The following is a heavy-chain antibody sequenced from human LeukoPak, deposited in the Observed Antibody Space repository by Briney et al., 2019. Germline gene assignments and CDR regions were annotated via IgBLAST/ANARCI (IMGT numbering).Heavy chain of an antibody. CDR1: GGSISSYY. J-gene: IGHJ5*02. V-gene: IGHV4-4*07. CDR3: ARHYREGDCATFDP. CDR2: IYTSGST. Sequence: SETLSLTCTVSGGSISSYYWSWIRQPAGKGQEWIGRIYTSGSTNYNPSLKSRVTISVDTSKNQFSLKLSSVTAADTAVYYCARHYREGDCATFDPWGQGTLVTVSS. D-gene: IGHD2-21*02.